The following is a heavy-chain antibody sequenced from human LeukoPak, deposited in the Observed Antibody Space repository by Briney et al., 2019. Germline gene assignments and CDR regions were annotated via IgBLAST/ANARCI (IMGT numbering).Heavy chain of an antibody. CDR3: ARDWSCSSTSCLNDAFDI. D-gene: IGHD2-2*01. J-gene: IGHJ3*02. V-gene: IGHV4-61*01. CDR1: GGSVSSGSYY. CDR2: IYYSGST. Sequence: SETLSLTCTVSGGSVSSGSYYWSWIRQPPGKGLEWIGYIYYSGSTNYNPSLKSRVTISVDTSKNQFSLKLSPVTAADTAVYYCARDWSCSSTSCLNDAFDIWGQGTMVTVSS.